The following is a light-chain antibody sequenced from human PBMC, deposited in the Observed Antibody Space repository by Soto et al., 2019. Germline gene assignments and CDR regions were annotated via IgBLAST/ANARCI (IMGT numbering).Light chain of an antibody. CDR1: SSDVGGYNY. V-gene: IGLV2-8*01. CDR2: EVS. CDR3: SSYAGSNSDV. J-gene: IGLJ1*01. Sequence: QSVLTQPPSASGSPGQSVTISCTGTSSDVGGYNYVSWYQQHPGKAPKLMIYEVSKRPSGVPDRFSGSKSGNTASLTVSGLQAEDEADDYCSSYAGSNSDVFGTGTKLTVL.